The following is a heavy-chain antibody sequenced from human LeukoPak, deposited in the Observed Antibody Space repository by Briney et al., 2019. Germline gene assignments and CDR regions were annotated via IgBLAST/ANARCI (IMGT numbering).Heavy chain of an antibody. J-gene: IGHJ4*02. CDR2: INTDGTTT. D-gene: IGHD3-10*01. V-gene: IGHV3-74*01. CDR3: ARDIVKGVPDYLDS. CDR1: GFTFSHYW. Sequence: SGGSLRLSCAASGFTFSHYWMHWVRQAPGEGLVWISRINTDGTTTSYADDVKGRFTISRDNSKNTLYLQLNSLRVEDTAVYYCARDIVKGVPDYLDSWGQGTLVTVSS.